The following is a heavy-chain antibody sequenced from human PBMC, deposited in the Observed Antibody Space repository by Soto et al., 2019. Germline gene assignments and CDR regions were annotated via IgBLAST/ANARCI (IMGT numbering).Heavy chain of an antibody. CDR2: VSGSGGSR. CDR3: AKEEGPLTYYYYSSGYYY. J-gene: IGHJ4*02. V-gene: IGHV3-23*01. D-gene: IGHD3-22*01. CDR1: GFTFGSYA. Sequence: GGSLRLSCAASGFTFGSYAMSWVRQAPGPGLEWVSAVSGSGGSRYYAASVKGRFPISRDNSKHTLYLQMNSLRAEDTAGYYCAKEEGPLTYYYYSSGYYYWGQGTLVTVAS.